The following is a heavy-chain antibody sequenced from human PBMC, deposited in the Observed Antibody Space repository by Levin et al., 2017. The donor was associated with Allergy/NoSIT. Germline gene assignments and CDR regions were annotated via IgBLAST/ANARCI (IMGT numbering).Heavy chain of an antibody. V-gene: IGHV3-7*03. CDR3: ARDMEKYDFWSGYYTRAGIMDV. CDR2: IKQDGSEK. D-gene: IGHD3-3*01. J-gene: IGHJ6*04. CDR1: GFTFSSSW. Sequence: LSLTCAASGFTFSSSWMSWVRQAPGKGLEWVANIKQDGSEKYYVDSVKGRFTISRDNAKNSLYLQMNSLRAEDTAVYYCARDMEKYDFWSGYYTRAGIMDVWGKGTTVTVSS.